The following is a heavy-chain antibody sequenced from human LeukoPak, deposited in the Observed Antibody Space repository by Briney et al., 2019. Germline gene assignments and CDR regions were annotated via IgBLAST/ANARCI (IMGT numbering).Heavy chain of an antibody. Sequence: SETLSLTCTVSGGSISNGSYYWSWVRQPAGKELEWIGRVYTSGSANYNPSLRSRVTISLDTSKNQFSLKLSSVTAADTAVYYCARGRYCGSTSCFYFDFWGQGTLVTVSS. CDR3: ARGRYCGSTSCFYFDF. D-gene: IGHD2-2*01. CDR2: VYTSGSA. V-gene: IGHV4-61*02. J-gene: IGHJ4*02. CDR1: GGSISNGSYY.